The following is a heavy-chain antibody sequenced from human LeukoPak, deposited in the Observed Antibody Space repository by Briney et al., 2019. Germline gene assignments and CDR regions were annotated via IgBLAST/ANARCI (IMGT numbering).Heavy chain of an antibody. CDR3: ARIGKAAADL. D-gene: IGHD6-13*01. Sequence: GSLRLSCAASGFIFSSYSMNWVRQAPGKGLEWVSSISSSSSYIYFADSVKGRFTISRDNAKNSLYLQMNSLRAEDTAVYYCARIGKAAADLWGQGTLVTVSS. V-gene: IGHV3-21*01. J-gene: IGHJ5*02. CDR1: GFIFSSYS. CDR2: ISSSSSYI.